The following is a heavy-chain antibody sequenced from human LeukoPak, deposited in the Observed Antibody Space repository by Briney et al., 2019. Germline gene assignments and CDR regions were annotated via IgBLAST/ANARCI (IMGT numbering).Heavy chain of an antibody. CDR3: ARDSGYCSSTSCLLSNWFDP. D-gene: IGHD2-2*03. CDR2: IIPIFGTA. J-gene: IGHJ5*02. CDR1: GGTFSSYA. Sequence: SVKVSCKASGGTFSSYAISWVRQAPGQGLEWMGGIIPIFGTANYAQKFQGRVTITADESTSTAYMELSSLRSEDTAVYYCARDSGYCSSTSCLLSNWFDPWGQGTLVTVSS. V-gene: IGHV1-69*13.